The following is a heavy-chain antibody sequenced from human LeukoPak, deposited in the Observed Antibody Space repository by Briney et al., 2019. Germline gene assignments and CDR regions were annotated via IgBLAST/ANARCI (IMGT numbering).Heavy chain of an antibody. CDR3: ARECYCGGDCYSEAIDY. D-gene: IGHD2-21*02. Sequence: PGGSLRLSCAASGFTFSDYYMSWIRQAPGKGLEWVSYISSSGSAIYYADSVKGRFTISRDNAKNSLYLQMNSLRAEDTAVYYCARECYCGGDCYSEAIDYWGQGTLVTVSS. CDR1: GFTFSDYY. CDR2: ISSSGSAI. V-gene: IGHV3-11*01. J-gene: IGHJ4*02.